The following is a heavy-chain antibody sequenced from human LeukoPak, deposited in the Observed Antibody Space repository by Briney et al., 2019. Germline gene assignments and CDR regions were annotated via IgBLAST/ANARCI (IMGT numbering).Heavy chain of an antibody. CDR3: TREWELLPAHFDY. Sequence: PGGSLRLSCTASGFTFGDYAMSWVRQAPGKGLEWVGFIRSKTYGGTTEYAASVKGRFTISRDDSKSIAYVQMNSLKTEDTAVYYCTREWELLPAHFDYWGQGTLVTVSS. J-gene: IGHJ4*02. CDR2: IRSKTYGGTT. D-gene: IGHD1-26*01. CDR1: GFTFGDYA. V-gene: IGHV3-49*04.